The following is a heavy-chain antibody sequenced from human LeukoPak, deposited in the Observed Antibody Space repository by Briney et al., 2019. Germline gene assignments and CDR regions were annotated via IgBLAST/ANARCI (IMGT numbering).Heavy chain of an antibody. CDR3: ARAARMISDAFDI. D-gene: IGHD3-22*01. V-gene: IGHV4-61*02. Sequence: PSQTLSLTCTVSGGSISSGSYYWSWIRQPAGKGLEWIGRIYISGSTNYNPSLKSRVTISVDTSKNQFSLKLSSVTAADTAVYYCARAARMISDAFDIWGQGTMVTVSS. CDR1: GGSISSGSYY. CDR2: IYISGST. J-gene: IGHJ3*02.